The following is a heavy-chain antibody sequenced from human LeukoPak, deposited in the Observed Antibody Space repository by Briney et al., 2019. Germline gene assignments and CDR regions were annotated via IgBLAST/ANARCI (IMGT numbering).Heavy chain of an antibody. CDR2: IYYSGST. J-gene: IGHJ3*02. Sequence: SETLSLTCTVSGGSISSGDYYWSWIRQPPGKGLEWIGYIYYSGSTYYNPSLKSRVTISVDTSKNQFSLKLSSVTAADTAVYYCAGASSLNDAFDIWGQATMVTVSS. CDR3: AGASSLNDAFDI. D-gene: IGHD2-2*01. V-gene: IGHV4-30-4*08. CDR1: GGSISSGDYY.